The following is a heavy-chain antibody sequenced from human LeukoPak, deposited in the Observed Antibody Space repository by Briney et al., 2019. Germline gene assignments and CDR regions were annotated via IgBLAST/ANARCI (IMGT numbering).Heavy chain of an antibody. CDR2: IYAGDSDT. V-gene: IGHV5-51*01. CDR1: GYRFTNHW. CDR3: ATAAHFDY. D-gene: IGHD6-13*01. Sequence: GESLKISCKGSGYRFTNHWIGWVRQMPGKGLEWMAIIYAGDSDTRYSPSFQGQVTISVDKSISTAYLQWSSLKASDTAIYYCATAAHFDYWGQGTLVTVSS. J-gene: IGHJ4*02.